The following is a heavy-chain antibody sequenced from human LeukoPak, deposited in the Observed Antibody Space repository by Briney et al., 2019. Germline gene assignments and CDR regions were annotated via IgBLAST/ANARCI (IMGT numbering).Heavy chain of an antibody. CDR2: VFSRGDT. CDR1: GVSVNTRVYY. Sequence: SETLSLTCTVSGVSVNTRVYYWDWIRHSPGKGLEWIGDVFSRGDTYFNPSFRSRATMSIDTSVNQFSLTLTSVTAADTAIYYCARHPARSNWFDPWGQGTLVTVSS. V-gene: IGHV4-39*01. J-gene: IGHJ5*02. CDR3: ARHPARSNWFDP.